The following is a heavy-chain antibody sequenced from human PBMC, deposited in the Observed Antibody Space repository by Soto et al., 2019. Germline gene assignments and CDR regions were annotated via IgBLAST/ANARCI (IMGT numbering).Heavy chain of an antibody. V-gene: IGHV4-31*03. CDR3: ARFRVVRGEPYGMDL. J-gene: IGHJ6*04. CDR1: GGSISSGGYY. D-gene: IGHD3-10*01. CDR2: IYYSGST. Sequence: PSETLSLTCTVSGGSISSGGYYWSWIRXHPGKGLEWIGYIYYSGSTYYNPSLKSRVTISVDTSKNQFSLKLSSVTAADTAVYYCARFRVVRGEPYGMDLGGKGTTVTV.